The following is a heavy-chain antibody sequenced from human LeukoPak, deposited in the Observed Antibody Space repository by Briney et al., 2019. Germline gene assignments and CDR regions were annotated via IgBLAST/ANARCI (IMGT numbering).Heavy chain of an antibody. CDR3: ARDQAYEHYCSGGSCYSFGYYYYYMDV. D-gene: IGHD2-15*01. V-gene: IGHV3-21*01. CDR1: GFTFSSYS. Sequence: GGSLRLSCAASGFTFSSYSMNWVRQAPGKGLEWVSSISSSSSYIYYADSVKGRFTISRDNAENSLYLQMNSLRAEDTAVYYCARDQAYEHYCSGGSCYSFGYYYYYMDVWGKGTTVTVSS. CDR2: ISSSSSYI. J-gene: IGHJ6*03.